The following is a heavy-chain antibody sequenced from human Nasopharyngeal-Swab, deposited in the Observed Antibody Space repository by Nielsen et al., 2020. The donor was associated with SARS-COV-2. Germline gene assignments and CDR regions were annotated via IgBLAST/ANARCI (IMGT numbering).Heavy chain of an antibody. J-gene: IGHJ4*02. CDR2: IDPSDSYT. Sequence: VRQMPGKGLEWMGRIDPSDSYTNYSPSFQGQVTISADSSISAAYLQWSSLKASDTAMYYCARGHNGNLEYFDYWGQGTLVTVSS. D-gene: IGHD4-23*01. CDR3: ARGHNGNLEYFDY. V-gene: IGHV5-10-1*04.